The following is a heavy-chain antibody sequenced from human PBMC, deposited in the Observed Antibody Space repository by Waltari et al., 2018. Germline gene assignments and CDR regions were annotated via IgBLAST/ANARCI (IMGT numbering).Heavy chain of an antibody. CDR3: ARGLTMVRGVITYYYGMDV. J-gene: IGHJ6*02. CDR2: MNPNSGNT. Sequence: QVQLVQSGAEVKKPGASVKVSCKASGYTFTSYDINWVRQATGQGLEWMGWMNPNSGNTGYEQKVQGRVTMTRNTSISTAYMELSSLRSEDTAVYYCARGLTMVRGVITYYYGMDVWGQGTTVTVSS. V-gene: IGHV1-8*01. D-gene: IGHD3-10*01. CDR1: GYTFTSYD.